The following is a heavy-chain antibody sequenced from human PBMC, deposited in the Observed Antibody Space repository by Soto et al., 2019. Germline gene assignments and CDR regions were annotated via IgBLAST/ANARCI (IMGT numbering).Heavy chain of an antibody. CDR1: GYTFTNYY. CDR2: INPSSGST. Sequence: QVQLVQSGAEVKKPGASVTVSCKASGYTFTNYYLHWVRQAPGQGLEWMGIINPSSGSTAFAQKFQGRVTMTRDTSTSTVYRGLSSLRSEDTAVYYCARADDYIWGNYRYLDYWGQGTLVAVSS. J-gene: IGHJ4*02. CDR3: ARADDYIWGNYRYLDY. D-gene: IGHD3-16*02. V-gene: IGHV1-46*03.